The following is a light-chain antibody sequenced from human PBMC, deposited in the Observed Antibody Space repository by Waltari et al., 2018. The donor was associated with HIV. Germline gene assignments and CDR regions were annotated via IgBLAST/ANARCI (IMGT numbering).Light chain of an antibody. J-gene: IGLJ3*02. CDR3: SSYTNINTWV. Sequence: QSALTQPASVSGSPGQSITISCTGTRSDVGSYNYVSWYQQHPGKAPKLLIYEVSHRPSGVSNRFAGFKSANTASLTISGLQAEDEAYYYCSSYTNINTWVFGGGTNLAVL. V-gene: IGLV2-14*01. CDR2: EVS. CDR1: RSDVGSYNY.